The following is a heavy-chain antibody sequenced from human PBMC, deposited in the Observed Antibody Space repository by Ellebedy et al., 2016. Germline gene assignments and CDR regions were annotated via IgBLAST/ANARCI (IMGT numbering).Heavy chain of an antibody. CDR1: GGSIRGSSYL. CDR3: ARRQYTVTTSWFDP. CDR2: VHYTGST. D-gene: IGHD4-17*01. V-gene: IGHV4-39*01. Sequence: SETLSLXXAVSGGSIRGSSYLWAWVRQSPGKGLEWIGSVHYTGSTYYNPSLKSRLTISVDTSKNQFSLKVISVTAADTAVYYCARRQYTVTTSWFDPWGQGTLVTVSS. J-gene: IGHJ5*02.